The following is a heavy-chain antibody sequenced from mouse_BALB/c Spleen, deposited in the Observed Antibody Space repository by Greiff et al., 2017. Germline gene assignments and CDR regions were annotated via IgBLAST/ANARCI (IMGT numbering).Heavy chain of an antibody. CDR3: TREGGYDGDY. V-gene: IGHV1S81*02. J-gene: IGHJ2*01. Sequence: QVQLQQSGAELVKPGASVKLSCKASGYTFTSYYMYWVKQRPGQGLEWIGEINPSNGGTNFNEKFKSKATLTVDKSSSTAYMQLSSLTSEDSAVYYCTREGGYDGDYWGQGTTLTVSS. D-gene: IGHD2-2*01. CDR2: INPSNGGT. CDR1: GYTFTSYY.